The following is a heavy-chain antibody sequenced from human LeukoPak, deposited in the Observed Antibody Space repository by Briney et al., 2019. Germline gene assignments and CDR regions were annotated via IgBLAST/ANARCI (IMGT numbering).Heavy chain of an antibody. CDR1: GFTFSSYW. D-gene: IGHD3-22*01. J-gene: IGHJ1*01. CDR3: ARAPSEIGGYYPEYFRL. Sequence: GGSLRLSCAAPGFTFSSYWMHWVRHAPGKGLVWVSRIKSDGSTRYADSVKCRFTISRDNAKNTVPLQMTSLRAEDTGVYYCARAPSEIGGYYPEYFRLWGQGTLVSVS. CDR2: IKSDGST. V-gene: IGHV3-74*01.